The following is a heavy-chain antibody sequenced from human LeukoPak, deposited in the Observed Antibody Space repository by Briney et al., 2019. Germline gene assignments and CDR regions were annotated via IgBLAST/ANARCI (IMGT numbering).Heavy chain of an antibody. Sequence: PSETLSLTCAVYGGSFSGYYWNWIRQSPGEGLEWIGEINHSGSTNYNPSLKSRVTISVDTSKNQFSLKVNSVTAADTAVYYCARRSGAADGYNYDYYYYMDVWGRGTTVTVSS. D-gene: IGHD5-24*01. CDR3: ARRSGAADGYNYDYYYYMDV. CDR1: GGSFSGYY. J-gene: IGHJ6*03. CDR2: INHSGST. V-gene: IGHV4-34*01.